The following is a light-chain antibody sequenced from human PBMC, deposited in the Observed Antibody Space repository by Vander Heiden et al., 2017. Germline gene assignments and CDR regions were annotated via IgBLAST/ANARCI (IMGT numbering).Light chain of an antibody. CDR2: EVS. Sequence: QSALTQPASVSGSPGQSITISCTGTSSDVGGYNYVSWYQQHPGKAPKLMIYEVSNRPSGVSNRFSGSKSGNTASLTISGLQAEDEADYYCSSYTSSSTLCVFGTGTKVTGL. CDR1: SSDVGGYNY. V-gene: IGLV2-14*01. CDR3: SSYTSSSTLCV. J-gene: IGLJ1*01.